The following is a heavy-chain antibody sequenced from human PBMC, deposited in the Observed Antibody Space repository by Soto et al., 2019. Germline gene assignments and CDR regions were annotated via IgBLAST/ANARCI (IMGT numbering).Heavy chain of an antibody. J-gene: IGHJ4*02. CDR2: ISGSGGST. CDR3: AKDRAYYYGSSGPNAVDY. CDR1: GFTFSSYA. Sequence: GGSLRLSCAASGFTFSSYAMSWVRQAPGKGLEWVSAISGSGGSTYYADSVKGRFTISRDNSKNTLYLQMDSLRAEDTAVYYCAKDRAYYYGSSGPNAVDYWGQGTLVTVSS. V-gene: IGHV3-23*01. D-gene: IGHD3-22*01.